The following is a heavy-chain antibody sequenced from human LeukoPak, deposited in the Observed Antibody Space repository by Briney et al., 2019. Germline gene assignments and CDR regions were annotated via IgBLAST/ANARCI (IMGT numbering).Heavy chain of an antibody. V-gene: IGHV5-51*01. CDR3: ARVYEDCTSTTCYHGWFDP. CDR1: GYSFPTSW. D-gene: IGHD2/OR15-2a*01. Sequence: PGESLKISCKGSGYSFPTSWMGWVRQMPGKGLEWMGIIYPGDSDNRYSPSFQGQVTISVDTSINTVYLQWSSLRASDTAMYYCARVYEDCTSTTCYHGWFDPWGQGTLVTVSS. CDR2: IYPGDSDN. J-gene: IGHJ5*02.